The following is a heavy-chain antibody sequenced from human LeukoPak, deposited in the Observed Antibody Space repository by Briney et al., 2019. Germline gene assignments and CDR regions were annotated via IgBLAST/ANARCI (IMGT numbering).Heavy chain of an antibody. CDR3: ARHDFWSGKYWFDP. D-gene: IGHD3-3*01. CDR2: INHSGST. V-gene: IGHV4-34*01. Sequence: SENLSLTCAVYGGSFSGYYWSWIRQPPGKGLEWIGEINHSGSTNYNPSLKSRVTISVDTSKNQFSLKLSSVTAADTAVYYCARHDFWSGKYWFDPGGQGTLVTVSS. CDR1: GGSFSGYY. J-gene: IGHJ5*02.